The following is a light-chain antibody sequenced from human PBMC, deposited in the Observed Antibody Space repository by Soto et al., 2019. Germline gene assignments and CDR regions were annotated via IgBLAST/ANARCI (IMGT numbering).Light chain of an antibody. V-gene: IGLV2-11*01. J-gene: IGLJ1*01. CDR3: CSYAGSYTYV. CDR2: DVS. CDR1: SSDVGGYNY. Sequence: QSVLTQPRSVSGSTGQSVTISCPGTSSDVGGYNYVSWYQQHPGKAPKLMIYDVSKRPSGVPDRFSGSKSGNTASLTISGLQAEDEADYYCCSYAGSYTYVFGTGTKVTVL.